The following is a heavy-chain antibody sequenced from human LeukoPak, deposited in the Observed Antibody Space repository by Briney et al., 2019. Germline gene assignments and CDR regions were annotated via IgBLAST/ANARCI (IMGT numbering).Heavy chain of an antibody. CDR1: GFTFSSYG. CDR3: ARPVNDFWSGLPYYYYGMDV. CDR2: ISNSGGST. Sequence: SGGSLRLSCSASGFTFSSYGMSWVRQAPGKGLEWVSGISNSGGSTNYADSVKGRFTISRDNSKNTLYLQMNSLRAEDTAVYYCARPVNDFWSGLPYYYYGMDVWGQGTTVTVSS. D-gene: IGHD3-3*01. V-gene: IGHV3-23*01. J-gene: IGHJ6*02.